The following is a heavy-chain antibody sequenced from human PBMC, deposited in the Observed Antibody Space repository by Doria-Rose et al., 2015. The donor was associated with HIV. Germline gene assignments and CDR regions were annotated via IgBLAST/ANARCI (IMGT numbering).Heavy chain of an antibody. CDR2: IFSDDER. J-gene: IGHJ4*02. D-gene: IGHD6-13*01. CDR3: ARIKSSRWYHKYYFDF. V-gene: IGHV2-26*01. CDR1: GVSLSSPGMG. Sequence: SGPVLVEPTETLTLTCTVSGVSLSSPGMGVSWIRQPPGKALEWLANIFSDDERSYKTSLKSRLTISRGTSKSQVGLTMTDMDPVDTATYYCARIKSSRWYHKYYFDFWGQGTLVIVSA.